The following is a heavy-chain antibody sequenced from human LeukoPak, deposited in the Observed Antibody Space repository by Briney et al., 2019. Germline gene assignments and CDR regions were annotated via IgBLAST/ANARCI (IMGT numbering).Heavy chain of an antibody. J-gene: IGHJ4*02. CDR3: ARGFAPAYNFGVFDY. D-gene: IGHD2-21*01. CDR2: ISGSGGST. V-gene: IGHV3-23*01. Sequence: PGGSLRLSCAASGFTFTTYDMSWVRQAPGKGLEWVSVISGSGGSTNYADSVKGRFTISRDTSKNTVYLHMNSLRAEDTAVYYCARGFAPAYNFGVFDYWGQGTLVTVSS. CDR1: GFTFTTYD.